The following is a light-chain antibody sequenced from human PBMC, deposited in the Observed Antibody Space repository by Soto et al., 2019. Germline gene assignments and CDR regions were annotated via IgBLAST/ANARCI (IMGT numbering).Light chain of an antibody. V-gene: IGLV3-25*03. Sequence: SYELTQPPSVSVSPGQTARITCSGDALPKQYVYWYQQRPGQAPVLVIYKDSERPSGIPERFSGSSSGTTVTLTISGVQAEDEADYYCQSADSSGHYNNVIFGGGTKLTVL. CDR2: KDS. CDR3: QSADSSGHYNNVI. CDR1: ALPKQY. J-gene: IGLJ2*01.